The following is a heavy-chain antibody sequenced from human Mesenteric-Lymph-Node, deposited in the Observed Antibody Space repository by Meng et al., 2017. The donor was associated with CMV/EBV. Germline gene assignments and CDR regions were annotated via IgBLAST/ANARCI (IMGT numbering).Heavy chain of an antibody. D-gene: IGHD6-25*01. Sequence: GESLKISCAASGFTFSSYSMNWVRQAPGKGLEWVSYISSSGSTIYYADSVKGRFTISRDNAKNSLYLQMNSLRAEDTAVYYCARDHEFSSGKSPAVSMYYYYGMDVWGQGTTVTVSS. CDR1: GFTFSSYS. CDR3: ARDHEFSSGKSPAVSMYYYYGMDV. J-gene: IGHJ6*02. V-gene: IGHV3-48*04. CDR2: ISSSGSTI.